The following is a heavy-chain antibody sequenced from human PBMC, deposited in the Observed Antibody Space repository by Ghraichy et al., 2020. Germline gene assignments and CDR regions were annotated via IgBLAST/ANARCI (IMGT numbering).Heavy chain of an antibody. CDR2: FYYTGST. Sequence: SETLSLTCTVSGGSISGYYWSWIRQPPGKGLEWIGYFYYTGSTNYNPSLKSRVTISVDTSKNQFSLKLNSVTAADTAVYYCARGGGSDYDTLTGYYTSGFDPWGQGTLVTVSS. V-gene: IGHV4-59*01. D-gene: IGHD3-9*01. J-gene: IGHJ5*02. CDR3: ARGGGSDYDTLTGYYTSGFDP. CDR1: GGSISGYY.